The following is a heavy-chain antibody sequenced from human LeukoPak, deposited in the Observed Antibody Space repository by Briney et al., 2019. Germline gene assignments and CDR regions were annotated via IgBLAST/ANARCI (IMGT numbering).Heavy chain of an antibody. CDR2: MNEDGSVT. V-gene: IGHV3-7*01. D-gene: IGHD7-27*01. CDR1: EFSIRSSW. CDR3: GRDPPWGAIDY. Sequence: GGSLRLSCAVSEFSIRSSWMSWVRQTPGKGLEWVADMNEDGSVTCYADSVKGRFTVSRDNAQNSVDLQMNSLRAEDTAVYYCGRDPPWGAIDYWGQGTLVTVSS. J-gene: IGHJ4*02.